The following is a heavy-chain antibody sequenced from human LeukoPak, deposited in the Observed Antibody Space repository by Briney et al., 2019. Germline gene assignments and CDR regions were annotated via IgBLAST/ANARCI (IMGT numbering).Heavy chain of an antibody. CDR1: GYSFTSYW. D-gene: IGHD3-16*01. Sequence: GESLKISCKGSGYSFTSYWIGWVRQMPGKGLEWMGIIYPGDSGTRYSPSFQRQVTISADKSISTAYLQWSSLEASDTAMYYCARQRFTTRAYAGNWFDPWGQGTLVTVSS. V-gene: IGHV5-51*01. J-gene: IGHJ5*02. CDR3: ARQRFTTRAYAGNWFDP. CDR2: IYPGDSGT.